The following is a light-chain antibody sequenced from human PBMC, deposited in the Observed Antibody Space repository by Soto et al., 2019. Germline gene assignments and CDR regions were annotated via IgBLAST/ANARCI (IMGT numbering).Light chain of an antibody. V-gene: IGKV1-9*01. CDR1: QGISSY. J-gene: IGKJ5*01. CDR2: AAS. CDR3: QQLNSYPH. Sequence: IRMTQSPSFLSASVGDRVTITCRASQGISSYLAWYQQKPGKAPKLLIYAASTLQSGVPSRFSGSGSGTEFTLTISSLQPEDFATYYCQQLNSYPHFGQGTRLEIK.